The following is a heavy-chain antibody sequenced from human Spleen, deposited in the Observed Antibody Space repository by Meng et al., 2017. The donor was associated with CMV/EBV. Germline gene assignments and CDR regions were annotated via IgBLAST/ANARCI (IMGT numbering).Heavy chain of an antibody. CDR3: ARAGVSFGYYYYGMDV. CDR1: GFTFSSYA. J-gene: IGHJ6*02. Sequence: GESLKISCAASGFTFSSYAMHWVRQAPGKGLEWVAVISYDENNKYYADSVKGRFTISRDNSKNTLYLQMNSLRAEDTAVYYCARAGVSFGYYYYGMDVWGQGTTVTVSS. V-gene: IGHV3-30-3*01. CDR2: ISYDENNK. D-gene: IGHD2-8*01.